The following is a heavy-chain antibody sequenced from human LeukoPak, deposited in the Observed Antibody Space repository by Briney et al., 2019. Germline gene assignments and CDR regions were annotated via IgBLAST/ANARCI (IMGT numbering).Heavy chain of an antibody. J-gene: IGHJ4*02. Sequence: GFLRLSFEASGLTFSSYAMSGVGQVPGKGLEWVSAISGMGGATYYADSVKGRFTISRENSKNTVYLQMKSLRTEDTAVYYLAKIRIRGSSWYTALDYWGQGTLVTVSS. CDR2: ISGMGGAT. D-gene: IGHD6-13*01. CDR3: AKIRIRGSSWYTALDY. CDR1: GLTFSSYA. V-gene: IGHV3-23*01.